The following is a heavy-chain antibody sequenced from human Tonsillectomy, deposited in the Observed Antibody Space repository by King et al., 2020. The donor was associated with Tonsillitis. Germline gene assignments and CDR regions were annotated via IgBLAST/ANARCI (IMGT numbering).Heavy chain of an antibody. J-gene: IGHJ3*02. Sequence: VQLVESGAEVKKPGSSVKVSCKASGCTFSSFAISWVRQAPGQGLEWMGGIIPILGIANYAQKFQGRVTITADKSTSTAYMELSSLRSDDTAVYYCARGGCGGAGSAAFDIWGQGTMVTVSS. CDR3: ARGGCGGAGSAAFDI. CDR1: GCTFSSFA. V-gene: IGHV1-69*09. CDR2: IIPILGIA. D-gene: IGHD3-10*01.